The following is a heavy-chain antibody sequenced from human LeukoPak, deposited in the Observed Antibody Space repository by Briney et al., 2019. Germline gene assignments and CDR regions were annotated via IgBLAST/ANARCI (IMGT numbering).Heavy chain of an antibody. CDR2: IYHSGST. J-gene: IGHJ5*02. Sequence: SQTLSLTCAVSGGSISSGGYSWSWIRQPPGKGLEWIGYIYHSGSTYYNPSLKSRVTISVDRSKNQFSLKLSSVTAADTAVYYCARVSDYYDSSGYVGWFDPWCQGTLVTVSS. D-gene: IGHD3-22*01. CDR1: GGSISSGGYS. V-gene: IGHV4-30-2*01. CDR3: ARVSDYYDSSGYVGWFDP.